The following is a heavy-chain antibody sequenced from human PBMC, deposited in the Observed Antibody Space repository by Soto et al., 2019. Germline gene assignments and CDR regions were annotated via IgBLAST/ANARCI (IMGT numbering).Heavy chain of an antibody. CDR1: GVSFSGYY. CDR3: LRKVRGVKDSYYYYYMDV. D-gene: IGHD3-10*01. V-gene: IGHV4-34*01. CDR2: INHSGST. J-gene: IGHJ6*03. Sequence: SETLSLTCAVYGVSFSGYYWSWIRQPPGKGLEWIGEINHSGSTNYNPSLKSRVTISVETSKNQFSLKLSSVTAADTAVYYCLRKVRGVKDSYYYYYMDVWGKGTTVTVSS.